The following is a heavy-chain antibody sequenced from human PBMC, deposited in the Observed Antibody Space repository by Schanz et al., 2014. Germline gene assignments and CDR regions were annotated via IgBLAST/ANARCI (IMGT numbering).Heavy chain of an antibody. CDR2: MSGSGSTA. Sequence: VQLVESGGGLVQPGGSLRLSCVASGFTFFGSFAMSWVRQAPGKGLEWVSGMSGSGSTADYADSVKGRFTISRDNSRKTLYLQMNSLRADDTAVYYCAKDLYNYGIFDSWGQGTLDTVSS. V-gene: IGHV3-23*04. J-gene: IGHJ5*01. D-gene: IGHD3-16*01. CDR3: AKDLYNYGIFDS. CDR1: GFTFFGSFA.